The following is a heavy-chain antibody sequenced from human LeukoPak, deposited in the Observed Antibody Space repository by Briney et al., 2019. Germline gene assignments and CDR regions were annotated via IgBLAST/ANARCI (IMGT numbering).Heavy chain of an antibody. J-gene: IGHJ5*02. Sequence: GASVKVSCKASGYTFTGYYMHWVRQAPGQGLEWMGWINPNSGGTNYAQKFQGRVTMTRDTSISTAYMELSRLRSDDTAVYYCARVGMLRGPAPYWFDPWGQGTLVTVSS. CDR1: GYTFTGYY. CDR2: INPNSGGT. D-gene: IGHD2-8*01. V-gene: IGHV1-2*02. CDR3: ARVGMLRGPAPYWFDP.